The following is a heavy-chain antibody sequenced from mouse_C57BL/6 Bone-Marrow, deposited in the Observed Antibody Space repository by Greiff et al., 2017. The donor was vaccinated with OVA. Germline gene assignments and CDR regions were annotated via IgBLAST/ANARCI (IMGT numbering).Heavy chain of an antibody. CDR3: ASDYGKIDY. CDR1: GYTFTDYY. D-gene: IGHD2-1*01. V-gene: IGHV1-76*01. J-gene: IGHJ2*01. CDR2: IYPGSGNT. Sequence: VKLQESGAELVRPGASVKLSCKASGYTFTDYYINWVKQRPGQGLEWIARIYPGSGNTYYNEKFKGKATLTAEKSSSTAYMQLSSLTSEDSAVYFWASDYGKIDYWGQGTTLTVSS.